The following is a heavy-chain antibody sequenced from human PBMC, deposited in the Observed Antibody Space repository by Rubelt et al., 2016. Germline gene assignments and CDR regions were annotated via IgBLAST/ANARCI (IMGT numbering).Heavy chain of an antibody. D-gene: IGHD6-13*01. CDR2: IDPSDSYI. V-gene: IGHV5-10-1*03. Sequence: EVQLVQSGAEVKKPGESLRISCKGSGYNFTTYWISWVRQTPGKGLEWMGRIDPSDSYINYSPSFQGHGTISADKSISTAYLQWSSLKASDTAMHYCGRGNSWYPLWGQGTLVTVSS. J-gene: IGHJ4*02. CDR1: GYNFTTYW. CDR3: GRGNSWYPL.